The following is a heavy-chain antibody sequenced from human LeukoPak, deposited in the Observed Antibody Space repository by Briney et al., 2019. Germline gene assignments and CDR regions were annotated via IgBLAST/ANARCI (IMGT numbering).Heavy chain of an antibody. V-gene: IGHV3-23*01. CDR1: GFTFSSYA. J-gene: IGHJ4*02. CDR3: ANVAVAGLGNYFDY. CDR2: ISGSGGST. Sequence: GGSLRLSCAASGFTFSSYAMSWVRQAPGKGLEWVSAISGSGGSTYYADSVKGWFTISRDNSKNTLYLQMNSLRAEDTAVYYCANVAVAGLGNYFDYWGQGTLVTVSS. D-gene: IGHD6-19*01.